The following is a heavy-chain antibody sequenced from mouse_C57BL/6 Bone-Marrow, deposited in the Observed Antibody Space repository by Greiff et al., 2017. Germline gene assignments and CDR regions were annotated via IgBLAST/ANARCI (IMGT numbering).Heavy chain of an antibody. D-gene: IGHD1-1*01. CDR2: ISGGGSYT. CDR3: AREDYGSSYAMDY. J-gene: IGHJ4*01. CDR1: GFTFSSYA. V-gene: IGHV5-4*01. Sequence: EVKVVESGGGLVKPGGSLKLSCAASGFTFSSYAMSWVRQTPEKRLEWVATISGGGSYTYYPDNVKGRFTISRDNAKNNLYLQMSHLKSEDTAMYYCAREDYGSSYAMDYWGQGTSVTVSS.